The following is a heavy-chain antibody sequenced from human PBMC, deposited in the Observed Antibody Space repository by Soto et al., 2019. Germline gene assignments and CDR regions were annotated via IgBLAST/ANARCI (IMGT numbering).Heavy chain of an antibody. V-gene: IGHV3-74*01. CDR2: INSDGSTI. CDR1: GFTFSSFW. D-gene: IGHD6-13*01. Sequence: EVQLVESGGGLVQPGGSLRLSCAASGFTFSSFWMHWVRQAPGTGLVWVSRINSDGSTITYADSVKGRFTISRDNTKNPMDLQRNRLRAEDTAGYYWARIPPGGGGGKLVLDHWGQGALVTVS. J-gene: IGHJ4*02. CDR3: ARIPPGGGGGKLVLDH.